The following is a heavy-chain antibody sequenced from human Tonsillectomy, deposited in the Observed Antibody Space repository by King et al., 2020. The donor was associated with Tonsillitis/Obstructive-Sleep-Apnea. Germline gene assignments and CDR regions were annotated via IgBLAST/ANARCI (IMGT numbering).Heavy chain of an antibody. J-gene: IGHJ5*02. CDR1: GFTFSDYT. D-gene: IGHD1-26*01. CDR2: ITSSSSYI. V-gene: IGHV3-21*01. CDR3: ATSIVGATDNWFDP. Sequence: VQLVESGGGLVKPGGSLRLSCAASGFTFSDYTMNWVRQAPGKGLEWVSSITSSSSYIYYADSLKGRFTISRDNAKNSRYRQINSLRAEDTAIYYCATSIVGATDNWFDPWGQGTLVTVSS.